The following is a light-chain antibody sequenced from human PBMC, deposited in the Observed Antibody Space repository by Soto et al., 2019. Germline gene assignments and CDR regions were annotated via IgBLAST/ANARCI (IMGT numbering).Light chain of an antibody. CDR1: SGHSSYA. CDR3: QTWGTGIQV. Sequence: QSVLTQSPSASASLGDSVKLTCTLSSGHSSYAIALHQQQPEKGPRYLMKLNSDGSHSKGDGIPDRFSGSSSGAERHLIISSLQSDDEADYYCQTWGTGIQVFGGGTKVTVL. CDR2: LNSDGSH. V-gene: IGLV4-69*01. J-gene: IGLJ2*01.